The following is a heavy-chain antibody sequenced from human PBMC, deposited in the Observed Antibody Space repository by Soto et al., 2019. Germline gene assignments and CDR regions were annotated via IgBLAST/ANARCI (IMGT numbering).Heavy chain of an antibody. J-gene: IGHJ5*02. D-gene: IGHD6-6*01. CDR1: GYTFTSYG. V-gene: IGHV1-18*01. CDR3: VRALEEQLGGPNWFDP. Sequence: ASVKVSCKASGYTFTSYGISWVRQAPGQGLEWMGWISAYNGNTNYAQKLQGRVTMTTDTSTSTAYMELRSLRSDDTAVFYCVRALEEQLGGPNWFDPWGQGTLVTVSS. CDR2: ISAYNGNT.